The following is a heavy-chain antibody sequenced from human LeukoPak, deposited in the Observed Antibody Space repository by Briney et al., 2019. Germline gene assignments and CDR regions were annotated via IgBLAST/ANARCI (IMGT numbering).Heavy chain of an antibody. Sequence: GGSLRLSCAVSGFTFDDYAMHWVRQAPGKGLEWVPGISWNSGSIGYADSVKGRFTISRDNAENSLHLQMNSLRAEDTAVYYCARSHYYNSSGYFYYYYGMDVWGQGTTVTVSS. V-gene: IGHV3-9*01. J-gene: IGHJ6*02. D-gene: IGHD3-22*01. CDR2: ISWNSGSI. CDR1: GFTFDDYA. CDR3: ARSHYYNSSGYFYYYYGMDV.